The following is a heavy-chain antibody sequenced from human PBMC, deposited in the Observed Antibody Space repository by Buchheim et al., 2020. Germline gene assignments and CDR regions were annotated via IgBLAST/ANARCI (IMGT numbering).Heavy chain of an antibody. V-gene: IGHV3-21*01. CDR1: GFTFSTYS. Sequence: EVQLVESGGGLVRPGGSLRLSCAASGFTFSTYSMNWVRQAPGKGLEWVSSISSSSSYIYYADSVKGRFTISRDNAKNSLYLQMNSLRAEDTAVYYCARVEGPRGAYYYMDVWGKGTT. CDR3: ARVEGPRGAYYYMDV. CDR2: ISSSSSYI. J-gene: IGHJ6*03.